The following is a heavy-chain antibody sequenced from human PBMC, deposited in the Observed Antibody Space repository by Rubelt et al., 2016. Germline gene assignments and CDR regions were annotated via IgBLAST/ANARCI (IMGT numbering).Heavy chain of an antibody. J-gene: IGHJ4*02. V-gene: IGHV3-74*01. CDR3: ATGSTASLDY. CDR2: INNDGSTS. Sequence: MWVSRINNDGSTSTYADSVRGRFTISRDNTKNTLYLQMNSLRGEDTAVYYCATGSTASLDYWGRGTLVTVSS.